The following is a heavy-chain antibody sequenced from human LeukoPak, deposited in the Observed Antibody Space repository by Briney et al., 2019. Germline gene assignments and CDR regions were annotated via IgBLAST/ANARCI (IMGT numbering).Heavy chain of an antibody. CDR2: ISYDGSNK. CDR3: AKEAAYCGGDCHSGSGY. J-gene: IGHJ4*02. V-gene: IGHV3-30*18. Sequence: GGSLRLSCAASGFTFSSYGMHWVRQAPGKGLEWVAFISYDGSNKYYADSVKGRFTISRDNSKNTLYLQMNSLRAEDTAMYYCAKEAAYCGGDCHSGSGYWGQGTLVTVSS. D-gene: IGHD2-21*02. CDR1: GFTFSSYG.